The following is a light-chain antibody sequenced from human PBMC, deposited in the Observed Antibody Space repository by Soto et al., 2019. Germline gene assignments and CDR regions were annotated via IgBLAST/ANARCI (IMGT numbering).Light chain of an antibody. CDR2: AAS. Sequence: DIPMTQSPPSLSTSVGDRVTITCRASQGINNYVAWYQQKPGKPPKLLIYAASTLQSGVPSRFSGSGSGTDFTLTINSLQPEDVATYSCQKYSSVPVFGPGTKVDIK. V-gene: IGKV1-27*01. CDR1: QGINNY. J-gene: IGKJ3*01. CDR3: QKYSSVPV.